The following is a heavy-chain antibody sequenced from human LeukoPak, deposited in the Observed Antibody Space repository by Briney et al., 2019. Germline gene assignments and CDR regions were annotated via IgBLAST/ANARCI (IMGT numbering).Heavy chain of an antibody. Sequence: PSETLSLTCTVSGGSISSSSYYWGWIRQPPGKGLEWIGSIYYSGSTYYNPSLKSRVTISVDTSKNQFSLKLSSVTAADTAVYYCARDLGNLRFTFGGVIVYNWFDPWGQGTLVTVSS. J-gene: IGHJ5*02. CDR3: ARDLGNLRFTFGGVIVYNWFDP. V-gene: IGHV4-39*07. D-gene: IGHD3-16*02. CDR1: GGSISSSSYY. CDR2: IYYSGST.